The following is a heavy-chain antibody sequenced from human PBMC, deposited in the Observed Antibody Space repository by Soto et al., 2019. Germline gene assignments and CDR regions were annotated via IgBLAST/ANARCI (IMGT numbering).Heavy chain of an antibody. Sequence: ASVKVSCKASGYTFTSYAMHWVRQAPGQRLEWMGWINAGNGNTKYSQKFQGRVTITRDTSASTAYMELSSLRSEDTAVYYCARGAYSSSWAYYDMDVWGQGTTVTVSS. CDR1: GYTFTSYA. V-gene: IGHV1-3*01. CDR2: INAGNGNT. D-gene: IGHD6-13*01. J-gene: IGHJ6*02. CDR3: ARGAYSSSWAYYDMDV.